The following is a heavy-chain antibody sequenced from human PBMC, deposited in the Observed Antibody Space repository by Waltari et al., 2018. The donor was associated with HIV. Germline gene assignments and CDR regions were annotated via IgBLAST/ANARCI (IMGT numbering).Heavy chain of an antibody. J-gene: IGHJ4*02. V-gene: IGHV4-4*02. CDR3: VAGAYYDFWSGLVGYFAS. Sequence: VQLQESGPGLVKPSGTLSLTCTVSGISVSGNRWWSWVRQAPGRGLEWMGEVYHSGLSNFNPSLKSRLTLSLDKSKNLFFLRLKSVTAADTAVYYCVAGAYYDFWSGLVGYFASWGQG. CDR2: VYHSGLS. D-gene: IGHD3-3*01. CDR1: GISVSGNRW.